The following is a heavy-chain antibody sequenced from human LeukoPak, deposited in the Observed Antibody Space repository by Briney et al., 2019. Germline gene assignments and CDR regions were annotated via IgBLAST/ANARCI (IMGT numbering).Heavy chain of an antibody. CDR1: GGSFSGYC. V-gene: IGHV4-34*01. J-gene: IGHJ4*02. CDR2: INHSGST. D-gene: IGHD3-10*01. Sequence: SETLSLTCAVYGGSFSGYCWSWIRQPPGQGLEWIGEINHSGSTNSNPSLKSRVSISVDTSKNQFSLKLSSVTAADTAVYYCARGPFRGGSGSYYNYWGQGTLVTVSS. CDR3: ARGPFRGGSGSYYNY.